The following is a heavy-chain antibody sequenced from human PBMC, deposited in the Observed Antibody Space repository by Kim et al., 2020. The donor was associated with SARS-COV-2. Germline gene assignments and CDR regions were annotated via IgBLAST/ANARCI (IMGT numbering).Heavy chain of an antibody. V-gene: IGHV1-18*04. Sequence: ASVKVSCKASGYTFTTYGITWVRQAPGQGLEWMGWVSAYNGNTNYEQNFQGRLTMTTDSSTSTAYMELKNLTLDDTAVYYCARDDEDHGDYVPFRSSDYWGQGTLVTISS. CDR1: GYTFTTYG. J-gene: IGHJ4*02. D-gene: IGHD4-17*01. CDR3: ARDDEDHGDYVPFRSSDY. CDR2: VSAYNGNT.